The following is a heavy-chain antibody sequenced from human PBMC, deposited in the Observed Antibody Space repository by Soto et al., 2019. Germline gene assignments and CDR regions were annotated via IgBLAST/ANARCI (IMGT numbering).Heavy chain of an antibody. Sequence: QVQLEQSGAEVKRPGASVKVSCKSSGYTFMNYGINWVRQAPGQGLEWMGWINSYNGDTNQAEKFQGRVVMVTDISTSTAYMEIRSLTSDDTAVYYCARGPDPTYSDHRGQGTLVIVSS. J-gene: IGHJ4*02. CDR2: INSYNGDT. V-gene: IGHV1-18*01. CDR1: GYTFMNYG. CDR3: ARGPDPTYSDH.